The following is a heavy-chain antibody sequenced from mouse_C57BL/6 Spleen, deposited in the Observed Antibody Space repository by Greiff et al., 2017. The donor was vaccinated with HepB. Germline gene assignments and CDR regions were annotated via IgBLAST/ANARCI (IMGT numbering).Heavy chain of an antibody. J-gene: IGHJ1*03. V-gene: IGHV1-55*01. D-gene: IGHD1-1*01. CDR2: IYPGSGST. Sequence: QVQLQQPGAELVKPGASVKMSCTASGYTFTSYWITWVKQRPGQGLEWIGDIYPGSGSTNYNENFKSKATLTVDTSYSTAYMQLSSLTSEDSAVSYCARPVVATDYWYFDVWGTGTTVTVSS. CDR3: ARPVVATDYWYFDV. CDR1: GYTFTSYW.